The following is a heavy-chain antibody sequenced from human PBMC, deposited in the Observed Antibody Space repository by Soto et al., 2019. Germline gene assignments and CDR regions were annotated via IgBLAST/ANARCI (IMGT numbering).Heavy chain of an antibody. CDR1: GYTFSDYY. D-gene: IGHD3-3*01. Sequence: QVQLVESGGDLVKPGGSLRLSCAASGYTFSDYYMSWIRQAPGKGLEGISYIDTSGTKIYYADSVKGRFTITRDNATNSLYLEMNSLRDEDTAVYYCASHYDMWSGYLSPVDYWGQGTLVTVSS. CDR3: ASHYDMWSGYLSPVDY. V-gene: IGHV3-11*01. CDR2: IDTSGTKI. J-gene: IGHJ4*02.